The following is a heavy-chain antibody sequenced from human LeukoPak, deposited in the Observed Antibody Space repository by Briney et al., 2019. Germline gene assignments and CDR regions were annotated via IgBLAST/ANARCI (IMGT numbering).Heavy chain of an antibody. CDR2: MNPNSGNT. D-gene: IGHD3-10*01. CDR3: ARLSLGSYYGSGSYEIPNWFDP. V-gene: IGHV1-8*02. Sequence: GASVKVSCKASGYTFTSYDINWVRQATGQGLEWIGWMNPNSGNTSYAQKFQGRVTMTRDMSTSTVYMELSSLRSEDTAVYYCARLSLGSYYGSGSYEIPNWFDPWGQGTLVTVSS. J-gene: IGHJ5*02. CDR1: GYTFTSYD.